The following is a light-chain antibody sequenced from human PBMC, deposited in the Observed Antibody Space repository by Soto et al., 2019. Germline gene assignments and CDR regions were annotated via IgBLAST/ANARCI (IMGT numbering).Light chain of an antibody. J-gene: IGKJ4*01. V-gene: IGKV3-20*01. CDR3: QQYGSSLLT. CDR2: GAS. Sequence: EIVLTQSPGTLSLSPGERATLSCSASQSVSSSYLAWYQQKPGQAPRLLIYGASSRATCIPDRFSGSGSGTDFTLTISRLEPEDFAVYYCQQYGSSLLTFGGGTQVEIK. CDR1: QSVSSSY.